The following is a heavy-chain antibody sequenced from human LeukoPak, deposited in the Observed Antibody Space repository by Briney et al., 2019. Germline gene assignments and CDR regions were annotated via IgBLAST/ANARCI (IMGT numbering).Heavy chain of an antibody. CDR2: ISSSSSYI. CDR3: ARDRVLGFQH. V-gene: IGHV3-21*01. Sequence: GGSLRLSCAASGFTFSSYSMNWVRQAPGKGLEWVSSISSSSSYIYYADSVKGRFTFSRDNAKNSLYLQMNSLRAEDTAVYYCARDRVLGFQHWGQGTLVTVSS. J-gene: IGHJ1*01. D-gene: IGHD6-6*01. CDR1: GFTFSSYS.